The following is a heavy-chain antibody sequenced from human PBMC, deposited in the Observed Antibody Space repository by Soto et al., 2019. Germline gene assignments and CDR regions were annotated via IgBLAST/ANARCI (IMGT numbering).Heavy chain of an antibody. V-gene: IGHV3-7*01. J-gene: IGHJ4*02. Sequence: EVQLVESGGGLVQPGGSLRLSCAASGFTFSNYWMSWVRQAPGKGLEWVANIKQDGSENYYVDSVKGRFTTSRDNTKNSFYLQMNSLRAEDTAVYYCARDHLNVWKFDYCGRGTLVTVSS. CDR1: GFTFSNYW. CDR3: ARDHLNVWKFDY. D-gene: IGHD1-1*01. CDR2: IKQDGSEN.